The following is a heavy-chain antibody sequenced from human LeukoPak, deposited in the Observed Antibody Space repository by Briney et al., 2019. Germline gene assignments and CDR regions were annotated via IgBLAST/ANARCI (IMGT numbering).Heavy chain of an antibody. J-gene: IGHJ4*02. CDR3: AKDTDYYGSGSLDC. Sequence: NAGGSLRLSCAASGFTFSSYSMNWVRQAPGKGLKWVSSISSSSSYIYYADSVKGRFTISRDNAKNSLYLQMNSLRAEDTALYYCAKDTDYYGSGSLDCWGQGTLVTVSS. CDR1: GFTFSSYS. CDR2: ISSSSSYI. V-gene: IGHV3-21*04. D-gene: IGHD3-10*01.